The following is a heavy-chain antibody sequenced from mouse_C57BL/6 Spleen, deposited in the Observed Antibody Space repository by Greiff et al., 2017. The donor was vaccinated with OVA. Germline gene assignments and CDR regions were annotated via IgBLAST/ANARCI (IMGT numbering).Heavy chain of an antibody. Sequence: VQLQQSGAELVKPGASVKLSCKASGYTFTSYWMHWVKQRPGQGLEWIGMIHPNSGSTNYNEKFKSKATLTVEKSSSTAYMQLSSLTSEDSAVYYCARREGYDFDYWGQGTTLTVSS. CDR3: ARREGYDFDY. CDR2: IHPNSGST. CDR1: GYTFTSYW. J-gene: IGHJ2*01. V-gene: IGHV1-64*01. D-gene: IGHD2-14*01.